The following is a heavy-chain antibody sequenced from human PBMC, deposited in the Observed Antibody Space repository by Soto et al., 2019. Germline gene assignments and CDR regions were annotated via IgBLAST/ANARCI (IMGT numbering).Heavy chain of an antibody. V-gene: IGHV4-4*02. CDR2: VYHTGST. D-gene: IGHD3-22*01. CDR1: GDSISSTHW. Sequence: PSETLSLTCVVSGDSISSTHWWTWVRQTPGTGLEWIGEVYHTGSTKYNPSLKNRVTISLDKSNNQFSLNLKSLTAADTAVYFCARTGKFYYYDMSGLPFDPWGPGVLVTIS. J-gene: IGHJ5*02. CDR3: ARTGKFYYYDMSGLPFDP.